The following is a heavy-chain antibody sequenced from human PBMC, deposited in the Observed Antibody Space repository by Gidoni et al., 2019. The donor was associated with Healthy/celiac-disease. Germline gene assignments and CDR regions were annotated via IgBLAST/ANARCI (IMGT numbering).Heavy chain of an antibody. V-gene: IGHV1-69*01. CDR3: ARDHDPIGYCSGGSCYEGPDY. CDR2: IIPIFGTA. Sequence: QVQLVQSGAEVKKPGSSVKVSCKASGGTFSSYALSWLRQAPGQGLEWMGGIIPIFGTANYAQKFQGRVTITADESTSTAYMELSSLRSEDTAVYYCARDHDPIGYCSGGSCYEGPDYWGQGTLVTVSS. CDR1: GGTFSSYA. D-gene: IGHD2-15*01. J-gene: IGHJ4*02.